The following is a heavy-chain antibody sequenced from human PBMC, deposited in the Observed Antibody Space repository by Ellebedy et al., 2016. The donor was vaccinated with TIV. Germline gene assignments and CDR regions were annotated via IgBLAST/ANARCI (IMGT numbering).Heavy chain of an antibody. D-gene: IGHD3-16*01. J-gene: IGHJ4*02. CDR2: MNPSGGHT. Sequence: AASVKVSCKASGYTFINYGISWVRQAPGQGLEWMGWMNPSGGHTGYAQKFQGRVTMTRDTSTSTAYMELISLMSDDTAVYYCARGIDRGVDYWGQGTLVTVSS. CDR3: ARGIDRGVDY. V-gene: IGHV1-8*02. CDR1: GYTFINYG.